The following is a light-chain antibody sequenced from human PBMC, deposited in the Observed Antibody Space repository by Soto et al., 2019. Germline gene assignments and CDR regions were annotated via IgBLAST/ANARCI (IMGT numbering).Light chain of an antibody. J-gene: IGLJ3*02. Sequence: QSALTQPASVSGSPGQSITISCTGTSSDVGGYNYVSWYQQHPGKAPKLMIYEVSNRPSGVSNRFSGSKSGNTASLTISGXXXXXXXDYYCSSYTSSSTWVFGGGTK. CDR2: EVS. CDR1: SSDVGGYNY. CDR3: SSYTSSSTWV. V-gene: IGLV2-14*01.